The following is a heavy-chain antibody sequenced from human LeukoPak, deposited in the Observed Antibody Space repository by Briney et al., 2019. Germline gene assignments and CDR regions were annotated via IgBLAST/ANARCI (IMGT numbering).Heavy chain of an antibody. D-gene: IGHD3-22*01. CDR1: GFTFSDYY. Sequence: GGSLRLSCAASGFTFSDYYMTWIRQAPGKGLEWVSYINSSGYTIYYADSVKGRFTISRDNAKNSLYLQMNSLRTEDTAVYYCARTEVLPDYYDNSGGFDYWGQGILVTVSS. V-gene: IGHV3-11*01. CDR2: INSSGYTI. J-gene: IGHJ4*02. CDR3: ARTEVLPDYYDNSGGFDY.